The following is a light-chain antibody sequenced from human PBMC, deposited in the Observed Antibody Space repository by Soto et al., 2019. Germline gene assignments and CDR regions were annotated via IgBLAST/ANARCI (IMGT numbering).Light chain of an antibody. CDR3: QQYGNSPPLT. V-gene: IGKV3-20*01. CDR1: QSVSSH. J-gene: IGKJ4*01. CDR2: GAS. Sequence: EIGLTHSPGTLSLSPWERATRSCRASQSVSSHLAWYQQRPGQAPRLLIYGASSRATGIPDRFSGSGSGTDFTLTISRLEPEDFALYYCQQYGNSPPLTFGGGTKVDIK.